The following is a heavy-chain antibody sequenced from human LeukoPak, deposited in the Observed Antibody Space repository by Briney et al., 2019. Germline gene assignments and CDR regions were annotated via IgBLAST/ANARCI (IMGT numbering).Heavy chain of an antibody. CDR1: GFNFGDYA. D-gene: IGHD1-26*01. V-gene: IGHV3-9*03. CDR3: AKGYSGSPWGTFDI. J-gene: IGHJ3*02. Sequence: GGSLRLSCAASGFNFGDYAMHWVRQAPGQGLEWVTGIIWSGDAIGYADSVKGRFTISRDNAKNSLYLQMNSLRSEDMALYYCAKGYSGSPWGTFDIWGQGTMVTVSS. CDR2: IIWSGDAI.